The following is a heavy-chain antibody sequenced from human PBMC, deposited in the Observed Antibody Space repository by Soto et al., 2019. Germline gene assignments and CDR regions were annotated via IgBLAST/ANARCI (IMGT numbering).Heavy chain of an antibody. CDR2: INTDGSIT. CDR1: GFTLSSYW. D-gene: IGHD3-10*01. J-gene: IGHJ4*02. Sequence: EVLLVESGGGLVQPGGSLRLSSAASGFTLSSYWMHWVRQAPGEGLVWVSRINTDGSITSYADSVKGRFTISRDNAKNTLYLQMNSLRAEDTAMYYCARDLTYGSGSYPLYWGQGTLVTVSS. V-gene: IGHV3-74*01. CDR3: ARDLTYGSGSYPLY.